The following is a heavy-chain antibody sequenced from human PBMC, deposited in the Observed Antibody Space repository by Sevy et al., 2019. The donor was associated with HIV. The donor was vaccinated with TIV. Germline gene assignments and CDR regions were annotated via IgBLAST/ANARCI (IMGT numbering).Heavy chain of an antibody. CDR3: AKDGVYGGNFEYFQH. V-gene: IGHV3-23*01. CDR2: ISGSGDIT. J-gene: IGHJ1*01. CDR1: GFTFSSYA. D-gene: IGHD4-17*01. Sequence: GGSLRLSCAASGFTFSSYAMSWVRQAPGKGLEWVSIISGSGDITYYADSVKGRFTISRDNSKNTLYLQMNSLRADDTAVYYCAKDGVYGGNFEYFQHWGQGTLVTVSS.